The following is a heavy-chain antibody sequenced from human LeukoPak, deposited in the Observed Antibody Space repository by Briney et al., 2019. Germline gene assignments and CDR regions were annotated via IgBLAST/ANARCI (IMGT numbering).Heavy chain of an antibody. CDR3: ARDNSNFIDY. Sequence: SVKVSCKASGGTFSSYAISWVRQAPGQGLEWMGRIIPIFGTANYAQKFQGRVTITTDESTSTAYMELSSLRSEDTAGYYCARDNSNFIDYWGQGTLVTVSS. CDR2: IIPIFGTA. J-gene: IGHJ4*02. D-gene: IGHD4-23*01. CDR1: GGTFSSYA. V-gene: IGHV1-69*05.